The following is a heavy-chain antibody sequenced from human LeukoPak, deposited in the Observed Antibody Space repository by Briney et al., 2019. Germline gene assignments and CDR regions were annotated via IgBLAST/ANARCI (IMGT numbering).Heavy chain of an antibody. D-gene: IGHD1-26*01. CDR3: ARVQGGPSGSYHDY. V-gene: IGHV4-38-2*02. J-gene: IGHJ4*02. CDR2: IYHSGST. CDR1: GYSISSGYY. Sequence: SETLSLTCTVSGYSISSGYYWGWIRQPPGKGLEWIGSIYHSGSTYYNPSLKSRVTISVDTSKNQFSLKLSSVTAADTAVYYCARVQGGPSGSYHDYWGQGTLVTVSS.